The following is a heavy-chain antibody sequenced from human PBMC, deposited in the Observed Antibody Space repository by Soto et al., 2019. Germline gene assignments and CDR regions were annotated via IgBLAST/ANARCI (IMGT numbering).Heavy chain of an antibody. Sequence: EVQLLESGGGLVQPGGSLRLSCAASGFTFSSYAMSWVRQAPGKGLEWVSAISGSGGSTYYADSVKGRFTISRDNSKNTLFMKMNSLGAEEKAVYYCAKEGGGSYYPDAFDIWGQGTMVTVSS. D-gene: IGHD1-26*01. J-gene: IGHJ3*02. CDR2: ISGSGGST. CDR3: AKEGGGSYYPDAFDI. CDR1: GFTFSSYA. V-gene: IGHV3-23*01.